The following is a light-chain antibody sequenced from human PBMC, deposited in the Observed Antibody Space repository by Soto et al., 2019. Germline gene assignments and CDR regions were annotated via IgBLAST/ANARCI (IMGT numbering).Light chain of an antibody. CDR3: QQYSSYSVYT. J-gene: IGKJ2*01. V-gene: IGKV1-5*03. CDR1: QTINNW. Sequence: DIQMTQSPSTLPASVGDRVTITCRASQTINNWLAWYQQKPGKAPKLLIYKTSSLQSGVPSRFSGSGSGMEFTLTISCLQPDDFATYYCQQYSSYSVYTFGQGTKVEIK. CDR2: KTS.